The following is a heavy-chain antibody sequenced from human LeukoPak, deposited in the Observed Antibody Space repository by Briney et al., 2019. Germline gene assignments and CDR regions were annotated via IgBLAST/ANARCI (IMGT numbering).Heavy chain of an antibody. CDR2: ISGSGGST. D-gene: IGHD2-2*01. CDR1: GFTFSSYA. V-gene: IGHV3-23*01. J-gene: IGHJ4*02. CDR3: AKDRTRLSVPAAPFDY. Sequence: GGSLRLSCAAYGFTFSSYAMSWVRQAPGKGLEWVSAISGSGGSTYYADSVKGRFTIPRDNSKNTLYLQMNSLRAEDTAVYYCAKDRTRLSVPAAPFDYWGQGTLVTVSS.